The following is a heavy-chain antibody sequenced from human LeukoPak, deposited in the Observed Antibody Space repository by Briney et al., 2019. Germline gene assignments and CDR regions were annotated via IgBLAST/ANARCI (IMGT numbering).Heavy chain of an antibody. CDR3: ARKGTISPFHIAVAGTFPASDAFDI. D-gene: IGHD6-19*01. CDR1: GGSISSSSYY. V-gene: IGHV4-39*01. CDR2: IYYSGST. J-gene: IGHJ3*02. Sequence: PSETLSLTCTVSGGSISSSSYYWGWIRQPPGKGLEWIGSIYYSGSTYYNPSLKSRVTISVDTSKNQFSLKLSSVTAADTAVYYCARKGTISPFHIAVAGTFPASDAFDIWGQGTMVTVSS.